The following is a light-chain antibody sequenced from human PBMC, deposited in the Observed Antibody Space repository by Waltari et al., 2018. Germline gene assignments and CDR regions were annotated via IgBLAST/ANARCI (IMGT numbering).Light chain of an antibody. V-gene: IGLV7-46*01. Sequence: QVVVTQEPSLTVSPGGTITLTCGSSTGAVTRKQIPYGFQQKPGRAPRTLIYDISSRYSLTLARFSGSLLGGKAALTLSGALPEDEAEYYCFLSSRGARVFGGGTKLTVL. J-gene: IGLJ3*02. CDR1: TGAVTRKQI. CDR3: FLSSRGARV. CDR2: DIS.